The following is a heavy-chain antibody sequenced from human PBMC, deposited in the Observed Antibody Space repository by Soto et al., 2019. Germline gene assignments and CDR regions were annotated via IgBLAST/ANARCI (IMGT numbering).Heavy chain of an antibody. V-gene: IGHV3-23*01. CDR1: GFTFSSSA. J-gene: IGHJ4*02. CDR3: AKRSIYGGPDY. Sequence: EVQLLESGGGLVQTGGSLRLSCAASGFTFSSSAMSWVRQAPGKGLEWVSAISGNGANTYYADSVKGRFTISRDNSKNTLYRQMNSLRAEDTAIYYCAKRSIYGGPDYWGQGTLVTVSS. D-gene: IGHD4-17*01. CDR2: ISGNGANT.